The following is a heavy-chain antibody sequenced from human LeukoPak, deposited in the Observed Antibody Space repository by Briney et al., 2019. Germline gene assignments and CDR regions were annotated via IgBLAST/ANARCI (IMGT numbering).Heavy chain of an antibody. Sequence: GGTLRLSGAASGFTFSSYSMNWVRQAPGKELEWVSSISSSSSYIYYADSVKGRFTISRDNAKNSLYLQMNSLRAEDTAVYYCARMVTNGAFDYWGQGTLVTVSS. CDR1: GFTFSSYS. CDR2: ISSSSSYI. D-gene: IGHD2-21*02. CDR3: ARMVTNGAFDY. J-gene: IGHJ4*02. V-gene: IGHV3-21*01.